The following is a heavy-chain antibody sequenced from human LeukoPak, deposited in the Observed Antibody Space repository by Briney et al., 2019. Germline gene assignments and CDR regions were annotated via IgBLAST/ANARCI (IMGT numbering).Heavy chain of an antibody. D-gene: IGHD5-12*01. J-gene: IGHJ3*02. CDR2: IYYSGST. CDR1: GGSISSYY. V-gene: IGHV4-59*01. Sequence: SETLSLTCTVSGGSISSYYWSWIQRPPGKGLEWIGYIYYSGSTNYNPSLKSRVTISVDTSKNQFSLKLSSVTAADTAVYCCARVVSGYDWRGDAFDIWGQGTMVTVSS. CDR3: ARVVSGYDWRGDAFDI.